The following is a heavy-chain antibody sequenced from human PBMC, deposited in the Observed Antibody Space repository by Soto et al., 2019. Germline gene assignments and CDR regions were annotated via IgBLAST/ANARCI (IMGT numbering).Heavy chain of an antibody. CDR1: EASMSSFY. CDR2: VYHTGST. J-gene: IGHJ4*02. D-gene: IGHD3-16*01. CDR3: ANAFSRDYFDY. Sequence: KTXGTLWLTCSVSEASMSSFYWHWIRQSPGKGLDWIGYVYHTGSTNYNPSLKSRVTISVDTSKNQFSLELRSVTAADTAVYFCANAFSRDYFDYWGQGILVPVSS. V-gene: IGHV4-59*03.